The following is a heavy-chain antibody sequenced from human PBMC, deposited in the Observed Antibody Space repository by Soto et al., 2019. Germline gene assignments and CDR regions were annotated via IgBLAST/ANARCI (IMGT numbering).Heavy chain of an antibody. J-gene: IGHJ4*02. CDR1: GGSINSYW. V-gene: IGHV4-4*07. Sequence: PSETLSLTCSVSGGSINSYWWSWIRQPAGKGLEWIGRVYSSGTTDYNPSLNSRATMSVETSKNQFSLKLSSVTAADTAVYYCRGDIGSYAYGEGYWGQGIQVTVSS. CDR2: VYSSGTT. CDR3: RGDIGSYAYGEGY. D-gene: IGHD3-10*01.